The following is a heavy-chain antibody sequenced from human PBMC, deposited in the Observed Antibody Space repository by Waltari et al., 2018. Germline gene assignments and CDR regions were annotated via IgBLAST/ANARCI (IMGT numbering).Heavy chain of an antibody. Sequence: QVQLVESGGGVVQPGRSLRLSCAASGFTFSSYAMTWVGQAPGKGLEWVAVISYDGRNKNYAGSGKGRFTNFRDNSKNTLYLQMNSLRAEDTAVYYCARDLDIHDGFFDYWGQGTLVTVSS. D-gene: IGHD3-9*01. CDR3: ARDLDIHDGFFDY. CDR1: GFTFSSYA. CDR2: ISYDGRNK. V-gene: IGHV3-30*04. J-gene: IGHJ4*02.